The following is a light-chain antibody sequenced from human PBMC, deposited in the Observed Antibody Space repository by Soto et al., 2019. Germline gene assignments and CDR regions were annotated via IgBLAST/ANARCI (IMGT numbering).Light chain of an antibody. V-gene: IGKV1-5*01. Sequence: DIQMTQSPSTLSASIGARVPITCRASQSISTWLAWYPQKPGTAPKLLIFDASTLESGVPSRFSGSGSGTDFTLTISSLQPDDFATYYCQQYSDSSGAFGQGTKVDIK. CDR2: DAS. J-gene: IGKJ1*01. CDR3: QQYSDSSGA. CDR1: QSISTW.